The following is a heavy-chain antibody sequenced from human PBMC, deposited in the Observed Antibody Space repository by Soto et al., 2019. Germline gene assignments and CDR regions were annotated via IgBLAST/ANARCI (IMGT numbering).Heavy chain of an antibody. V-gene: IGHV4-30-2*01. CDR2: IYHSGST. J-gene: IGHJ5*02. D-gene: IGHD2-2*01. Sequence: LQLQESGSGLVKPSQTLSLTCAVSGGSISSGGYSWSWIRQPPGKGLEWIGYIYHSGSTYYNPSLKKRVTISVDRSKNQFSLKLSSVTAADTAVYYCARVPDRWGQGTLVTVSS. CDR3: ARVPDR. CDR1: GGSISSGGYS.